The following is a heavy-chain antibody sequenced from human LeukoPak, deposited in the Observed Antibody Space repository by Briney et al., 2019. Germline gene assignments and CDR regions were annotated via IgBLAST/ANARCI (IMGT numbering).Heavy chain of an antibody. CDR1: GFTFSSYS. Sequence: PGGSLRLSCAASGFTFSSYSMNWVRQAPGKGLEWVSYISSSSSTIYYADSVKGRFTISRDNAKNSLYLQMNSLRAEDTAVYYCARGRSTVFFDSWGQGTLVTVSS. D-gene: IGHD5/OR15-5a*01. V-gene: IGHV3-48*01. J-gene: IGHJ4*02. CDR3: ARGRSTVFFDS. CDR2: ISSSSSTI.